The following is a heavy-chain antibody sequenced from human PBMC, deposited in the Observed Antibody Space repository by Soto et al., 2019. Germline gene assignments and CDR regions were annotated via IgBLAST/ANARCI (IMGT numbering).Heavy chain of an antibody. CDR2: ISYDGSNK. D-gene: IGHD3-22*01. J-gene: IGHJ6*02. CDR3: AREGAVEVVTPYYYYYGMDV. CDR1: GFTFSSYA. Sequence: GGSLRLSCAASGFTFSSYAMHWVRQAPGKGLEWVAVISYDGSNKYYADSVKGRFTISRDNSKNTLYLQMNSLRAEDTAVYYCAREGAVEVVTPYYYYYGMDVWGQGTTVTVSS. V-gene: IGHV3-30-3*01.